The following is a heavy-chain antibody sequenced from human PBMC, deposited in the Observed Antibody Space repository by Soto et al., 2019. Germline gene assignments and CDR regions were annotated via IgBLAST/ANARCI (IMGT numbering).Heavy chain of an antibody. Sequence: GGSLRLSCAASGFTFSSYWMSWVRQAPGKGLEWVANIKQDGSEKYYVDSVKGRFTISRDNAKNSLYLQMNSLRAEDTAVYYCARVVVWYYDSSGYYYFDYWGQGTLVTVSS. V-gene: IGHV3-7*05. CDR3: ARVVVWYYDSSGYYYFDY. CDR2: IKQDGSEK. J-gene: IGHJ4*02. D-gene: IGHD3-22*01. CDR1: GFTFSSYW.